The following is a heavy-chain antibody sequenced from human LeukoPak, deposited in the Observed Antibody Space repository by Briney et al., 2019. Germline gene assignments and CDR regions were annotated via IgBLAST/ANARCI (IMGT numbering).Heavy chain of an antibody. V-gene: IGHV3-30*18. D-gene: IGHD3-3*01. CDR3: AKDATTIFGVVISGASDI. J-gene: IGHJ3*02. Sequence: LSGGSLRLSCAASGFTFSSYGMHWVRQAPGKGLEWVAVVAYDGSNKYYADSVKGRFTISRDNSKNTLYLQTNSLRAEDTAVYYCAKDATTIFGVVISGASDIWGQGTMVTVSA. CDR2: VAYDGSNK. CDR1: GFTFSSYG.